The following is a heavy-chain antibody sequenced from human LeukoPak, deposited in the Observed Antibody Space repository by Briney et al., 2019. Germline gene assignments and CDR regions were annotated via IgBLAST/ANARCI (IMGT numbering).Heavy chain of an antibody. Sequence: PSGTLSLTCTVSGGFLSSSSYHWGWVRQPPGKGLECIGSIYSGGTIYYNPSLQSRVLISVDTSKNQFSLNLNSVTAADTAVYYCASDDYWGQGALVTVSS. CDR1: GGFLSSSSYH. CDR3: ASDDY. V-gene: IGHV4-39*01. J-gene: IGHJ4*02. CDR2: IYSGGTI.